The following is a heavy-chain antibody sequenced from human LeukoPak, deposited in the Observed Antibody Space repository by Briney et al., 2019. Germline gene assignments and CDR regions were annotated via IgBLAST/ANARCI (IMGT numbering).Heavy chain of an antibody. CDR1: GFTFSSYG. J-gene: IGHJ4*02. D-gene: IGHD6-13*01. CDR2: IWYDGSNK. Sequence: GGSLRLSCAASGFTFSSYGMHWVRQAPGKGLEWVAVIWYDGSNKYYADSVKGRFTISRDNSKNTLYLQMNSLRAEDTAVYYCARDLDSSSWYGDYWGQETLVTVSS. V-gene: IGHV3-33*01. CDR3: ARDLDSSSWYGDY.